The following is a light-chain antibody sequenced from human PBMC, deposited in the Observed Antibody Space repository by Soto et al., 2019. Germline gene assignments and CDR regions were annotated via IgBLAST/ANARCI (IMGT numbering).Light chain of an antibody. CDR2: GAY. J-gene: IGKJ2*01. CDR1: QSVSSN. Sequence: EIVMTQSPATLSVSPGERATLSCRASQSVSSNLAWYQQKPGQAPRLLIYGAYTRATGIPARFSGSGSGTEFTLTISSLQSEDFAVYYCQQYNNWLPETFGQGTKLEIK. CDR3: QQYNNWLPET. V-gene: IGKV3-15*01.